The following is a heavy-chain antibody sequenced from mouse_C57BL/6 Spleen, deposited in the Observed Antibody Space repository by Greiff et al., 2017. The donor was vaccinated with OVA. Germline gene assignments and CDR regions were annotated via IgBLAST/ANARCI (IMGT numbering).Heavy chain of an antibody. V-gene: IGHV1-9*01. CDR3: ARRENEGYLYYVDY. CDR2: ILPGSGST. Sequence: QVQLKQSGAELMKPGASVKLSCTATGYTFTGYWIEWVKQRPGHGLEWIGEILPGSGSTTYNEKFTGKATFTADTSSNTAYMQLRSLTTEDSTIYYCARRENEGYLYYVDYWGQGTTLTVSS. CDR1: GYTFTGYW. D-gene: IGHD2-3*01. J-gene: IGHJ2*01.